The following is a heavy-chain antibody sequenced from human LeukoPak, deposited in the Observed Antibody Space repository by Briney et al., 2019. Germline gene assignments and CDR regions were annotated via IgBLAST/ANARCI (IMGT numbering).Heavy chain of an antibody. CDR2: IYYSGNT. V-gene: IGHV4-59*01. J-gene: IGHJ4*02. CDR3: ARDQGDILDY. Sequence: SETLSLTCTVSSGSISSXYWSWIRQPPGXGLEWIGYIYYSGNTNYNPSLKSRVTMSVDTSKNQFSLKLSSVTAADTAVYYCARDQGDILDYWGQGTLVTVSS. D-gene: IGHD2-21*02. CDR1: SGSISSXY.